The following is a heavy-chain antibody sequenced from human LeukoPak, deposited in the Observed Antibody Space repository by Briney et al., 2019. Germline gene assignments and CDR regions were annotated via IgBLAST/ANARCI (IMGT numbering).Heavy chain of an antibody. Sequence: GESLKISCKGSGYSFTSYWIGWVRQMPGKGLEGMGIIYPGDSDTRYSPSFQGQVTISADKSISTAYLQWSSLKASDTATYYCARHLSSTGGCCYVDYWGQGTLVTVSS. CDR3: ARHLSSTGGCCYVDY. CDR2: IYPGDSDT. D-gene: IGHD2-2*01. CDR1: GYSFTSYW. V-gene: IGHV5-51*01. J-gene: IGHJ4*02.